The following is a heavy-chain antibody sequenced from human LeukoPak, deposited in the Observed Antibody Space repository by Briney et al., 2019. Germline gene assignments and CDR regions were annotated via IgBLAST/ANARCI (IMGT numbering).Heavy chain of an antibody. D-gene: IGHD6-19*01. CDR1: GDSVSSKNGA. CDR3: ARDLGTSGWYTFDF. Sequence: SQTLSLTCAISGDSVSSKNGAWIWIRQSPSRGLEWLGRTYYRSKWYDEYADSVKGRVTISPDTSKNQLSLHVYSVTPEDTAVYYCARDLGTSGWYTFDFWGQGTLVTVSS. CDR2: TYYRSKWYD. J-gene: IGHJ5*01. V-gene: IGHV6-1*01.